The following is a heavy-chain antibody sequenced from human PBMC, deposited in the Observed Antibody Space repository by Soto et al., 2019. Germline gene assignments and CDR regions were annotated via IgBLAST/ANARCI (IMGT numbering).Heavy chain of an antibody. CDR3: ARHELISGYDQGVYYYYYYMDV. CDR1: GYSFTSYW. CDR2: IYPGDSDT. Sequence: GESLKISCKGSGYSFTSYWIGWVRQMPGKGLEWMGIIYPGDSDTRYSPSFQGQVTISADKSISTAYLQWSSLKASDTAMYYCARHELISGYDQGVYYYYYYMDVWGKGTTVTVSS. J-gene: IGHJ6*03. D-gene: IGHD5-12*01. V-gene: IGHV5-51*01.